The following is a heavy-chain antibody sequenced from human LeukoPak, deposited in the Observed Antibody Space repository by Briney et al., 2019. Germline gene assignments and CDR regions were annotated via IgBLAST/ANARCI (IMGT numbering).Heavy chain of an antibody. Sequence: GGSLRLSCAAYGFTFSSYGMHWVRQAPGKGLEWVAVISYDGSNKYYADSVKGRFTISRDNSKNTLYLQMNSLRAEDTAVYYCAKDRGYIAVRELDYWGQGTLVTVSS. D-gene: IGHD6-19*01. CDR3: AKDRGYIAVRELDY. V-gene: IGHV3-30*18. J-gene: IGHJ4*02. CDR1: GFTFSSYG. CDR2: ISYDGSNK.